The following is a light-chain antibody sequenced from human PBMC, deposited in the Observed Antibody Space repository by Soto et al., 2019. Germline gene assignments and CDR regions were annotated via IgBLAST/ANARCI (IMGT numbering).Light chain of an antibody. CDR1: QNVRSY. CDR2: ETS. CDR3: QQYYSYPGT. V-gene: IGKV1-39*01. J-gene: IGKJ3*01. Sequence: DTQMTQSPSSLSASVGDRVTITCRASQNVRSYVNWYQQIPGKAPKLLIYETSTLHSGVPSTFSGDGSGTDFTLTISCLQSEDFATYYCQQYYSYPGTFGPGTKVDSK.